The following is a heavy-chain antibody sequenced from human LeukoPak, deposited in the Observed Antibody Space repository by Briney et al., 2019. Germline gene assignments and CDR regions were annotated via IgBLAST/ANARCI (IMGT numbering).Heavy chain of an antibody. Sequence: GGSLRLSCAASGFTFSSYAMSLVRQAPGKGLEWVSAISGSGGSTYYADSVKGRFTISRDNSKNTLYLQMNSLRAEDTAVYYCAKDQRMTTVVTPDYWGQGTLVTVSS. CDR3: AKDQRMTTVVTPDY. D-gene: IGHD4-17*01. V-gene: IGHV3-23*01. CDR2: ISGSGGST. CDR1: GFTFSSYA. J-gene: IGHJ4*02.